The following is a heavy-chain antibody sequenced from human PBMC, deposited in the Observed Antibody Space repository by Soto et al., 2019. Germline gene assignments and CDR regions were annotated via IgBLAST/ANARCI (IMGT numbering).Heavy chain of an antibody. D-gene: IGHD1-1*01. V-gene: IGHV1-69*06. CDR1: LGTFSIYA. Sequence: SVXVSFKASLGTFSIYAIIRFLQAPGQGLEWMGGIIPIFGTANYAQKFQGRVTITADKSTSTAYMEMSSLRSEDTAVYYCARDVRAYSRRIKRMKGGMEVWGQGTTV. CDR2: IIPIFGTA. J-gene: IGHJ6*01. CDR3: ARDVRAYSRRIKRMKGGMEV.